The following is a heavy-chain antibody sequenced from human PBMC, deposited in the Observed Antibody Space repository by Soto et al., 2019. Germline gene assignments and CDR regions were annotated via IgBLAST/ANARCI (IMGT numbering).Heavy chain of an antibody. D-gene: IGHD6-6*01. Sequence: GGSLRLSCAASGFTFSDYYMSWIRQAPGKGLEWVSYISSSSSYTNCADSVKGRFTISRDNAKNSLYLQMNSLRAEDTAVYYCARVFGPGSSSFDYWGQGTLVTVSS. V-gene: IGHV3-11*06. CDR1: GFTFSDYY. J-gene: IGHJ4*02. CDR2: ISSSSSYT. CDR3: ARVFGPGSSSFDY.